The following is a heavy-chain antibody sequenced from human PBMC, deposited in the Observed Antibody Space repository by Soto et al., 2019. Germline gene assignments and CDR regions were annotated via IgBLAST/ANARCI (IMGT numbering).Heavy chain of an antibody. D-gene: IGHD6-13*01. CDR1: GFSLSSSGVA. CDR3: AHRRGAAAVAY. Sequence: QITLKESGPTLVKPTQTLTLTCSFSGFSLSSSGVAVGWIRQPPGKALEWLALIYWDDDERYSPSLQRRLTISKDTSKKQVVLRMTNMDHSDTGTYYCAHRRGAAAVAYWGQGTLVTVSS. J-gene: IGHJ4*02. V-gene: IGHV2-5*02. CDR2: IYWDDDE.